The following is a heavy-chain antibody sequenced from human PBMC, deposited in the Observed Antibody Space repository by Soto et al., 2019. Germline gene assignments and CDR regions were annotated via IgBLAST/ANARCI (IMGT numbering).Heavy chain of an antibody. CDR2: ISAYNGNT. D-gene: IGHD3-3*01. CDR1: GYTFTSYG. V-gene: IGHV1-18*01. CDR3: ARGFWSYDFWSGYDAGSNYYYMDV. Sequence: ASVKVSCKASGYTFTSYGISWVRQAPGQGLEWMGWISAYNGNTNYAQKLQGRVTMTTDTSTSTAYMELRSLRSDDTAVYYCARGFWSYDFWSGYDAGSNYYYMDVWGKGTTVTVSS. J-gene: IGHJ6*03.